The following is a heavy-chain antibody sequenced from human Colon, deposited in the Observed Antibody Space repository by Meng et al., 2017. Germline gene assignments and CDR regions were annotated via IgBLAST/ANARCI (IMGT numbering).Heavy chain of an antibody. CDR3: VTSVWSGSYNPPPA. CDR1: GFTFSNAW. J-gene: IGHJ4*02. V-gene: IGHV3-15*01. Sequence: GGSLRLSCAASGFTFSNAWMNWVRRAPGKGLEWVGRIRSKTDGGTLDYTAPVKGRFTISRDDSEHTLYLQMNSLKTEDTDMYYCVTSVWSGSYNPPPAWGQGTRVTGSS. D-gene: IGHD1-26*01. CDR2: IRSKTDGGTL.